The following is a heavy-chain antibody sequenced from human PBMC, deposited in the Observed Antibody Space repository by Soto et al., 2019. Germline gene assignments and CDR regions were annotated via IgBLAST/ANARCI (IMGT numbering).Heavy chain of an antibody. J-gene: IGHJ4*02. V-gene: IGHV3-23*01. D-gene: IGHD1-26*01. CDR1: GFTFSSYA. CDR2: ISGSGGST. CDR3: ATRGSGSYFVC. Sequence: EVQLLESGGGLVQPGGSLRLSCAASGFTFSSYAMNWVRQAPGKGLEWVSVISGSGGSTYYADSVKGRFTISRDNSKNTLYLQMNSRRAEDTAVYYGATRGSGSYFVCWGQGTLVTVSA.